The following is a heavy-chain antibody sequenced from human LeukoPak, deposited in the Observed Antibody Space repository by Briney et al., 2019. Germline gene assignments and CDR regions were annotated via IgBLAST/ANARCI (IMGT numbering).Heavy chain of an antibody. Sequence: TGGSLRLSCAASGFTFSSYGMHWVRQAPGKGLEWVAFIRYDGSNKYYADSVKGRFTISRDNSKNTLYLQMNSLRAEDTAVYYCARDGKDIVLMVYAMWYPFDYWGQGTLVTVSS. CDR1: GFTFSSYG. D-gene: IGHD2-8*01. CDR3: ARDGKDIVLMVYAMWYPFDY. CDR2: IRYDGSNK. J-gene: IGHJ4*02. V-gene: IGHV3-30*02.